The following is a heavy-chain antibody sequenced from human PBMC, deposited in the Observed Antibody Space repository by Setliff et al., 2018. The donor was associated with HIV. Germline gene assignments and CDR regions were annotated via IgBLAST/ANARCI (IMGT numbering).Heavy chain of an antibody. CDR1: GASVNSNNYY. V-gene: IGHV4-39*01. J-gene: IGHJ4*02. Sequence: LSLTCTVSGASVNSNNYYWGWIRQPPGKGLEWIASIYYSGTTYYNPSLKSRVSISVDTSKNQFSLKLSSVTAADTAVYYCARLSLSLVRGIINSGDRFFDYWGQGSLVTVSS. CDR2: IYYSGTT. CDR3: ARLSLSLVRGIINSGDRFFDY. D-gene: IGHD3-10*01.